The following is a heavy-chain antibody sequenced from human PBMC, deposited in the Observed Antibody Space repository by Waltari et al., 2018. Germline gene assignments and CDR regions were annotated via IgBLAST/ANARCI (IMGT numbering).Heavy chain of an antibody. CDR1: GFTFSTYA. Sequence: EVQLLESGGGLVQPGESLRLSCAASGFTFSTYALNWVRQAPGKGLGWVSTVDNSGGRTFYAASVQGRFTISRDNLRNTVYLQMNSLRAEDTALYYCTKDRQSIQFEYWGQGILVTVSS. CDR3: TKDRQSIQFEY. CDR2: VDNSGGRT. J-gene: IGHJ4*02. D-gene: IGHD6-19*01. V-gene: IGHV3-23*01.